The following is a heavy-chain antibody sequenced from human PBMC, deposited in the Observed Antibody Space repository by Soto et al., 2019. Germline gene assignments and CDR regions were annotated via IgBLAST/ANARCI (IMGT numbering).Heavy chain of an antibody. J-gene: IGHJ4*02. D-gene: IGHD1-26*01. CDR2: ICYDGINK. Sequence: QVQLVESGGGVVQPGRSLRLSCVASGFTLSSYGMHWVRQAPGNGLEWGAGICYDGINKHYADSVKGRFTISRDNSGNTVYLQMSSLRAEDTAVYYCARDDRLVGTTYRSYCFDHWGQGTLVTVSS. CDR1: GFTLSSYG. V-gene: IGHV3-33*01. CDR3: ARDDRLVGTTYRSYCFDH.